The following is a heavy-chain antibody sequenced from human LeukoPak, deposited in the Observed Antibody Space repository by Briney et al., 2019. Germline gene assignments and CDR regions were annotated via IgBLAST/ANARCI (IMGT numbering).Heavy chain of an antibody. J-gene: IGHJ4*02. Sequence: ASVKVSCKASGYTFSGYYMHWVRQAPGQGLEWMGWINPNSGGTNYAQKFQGRATMTRDTSISTAYMELSRLRSDDTAVYYCTYCSGGSCYLFDYWGQGTLVTVSS. D-gene: IGHD2-15*01. CDR3: TYCSGGSCYLFDY. CDR1: GYTFSGYY. V-gene: IGHV1-2*02. CDR2: INPNSGGT.